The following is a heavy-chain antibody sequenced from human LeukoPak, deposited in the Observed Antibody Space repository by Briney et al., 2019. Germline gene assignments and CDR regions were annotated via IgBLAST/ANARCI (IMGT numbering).Heavy chain of an antibody. CDR3: ARAELKYSSSWYYFDY. J-gene: IGHJ4*02. D-gene: IGHD6-13*01. CDR1: GFTFSSYS. CDR2: ISSSSYI. V-gene: IGHV3-21*01. Sequence: PGGSLRLSCAASGFTFSSYSMNWVRQAPGKGLEWVSSISSSSYIYYADSVKGRFTISRDNAKNSLYLQMNSLRAEDTAVYYCARAELKYSSSWYYFDYWGQGTLVTVSS.